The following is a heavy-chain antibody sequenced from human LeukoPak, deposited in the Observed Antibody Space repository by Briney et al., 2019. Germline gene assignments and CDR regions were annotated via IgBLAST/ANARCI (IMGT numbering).Heavy chain of an antibody. Sequence: GGSLRLSCTASGFTFSNYSIKWVRQAPGKGLEWVSSISSSSTYIYYADSVKGRFTISRDNAKNSLYLQMNSLRAEDTAVYYCASPTYYYDSSGYSDAFDIWGQGTMVTVSS. CDR3: ASPTYYYDSSGYSDAFDI. CDR1: GFTFSNYS. D-gene: IGHD3-22*01. V-gene: IGHV3-21*01. CDR2: ISSSSTYI. J-gene: IGHJ3*02.